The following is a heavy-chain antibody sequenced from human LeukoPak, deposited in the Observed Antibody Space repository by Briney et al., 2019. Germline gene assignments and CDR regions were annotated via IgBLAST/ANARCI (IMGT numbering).Heavy chain of an antibody. CDR3: ARPAGIAAADYYFDY. Sequence: GESLKISCKGSGYSFTSYWIGWVRQMPGKGLEWMGIIYPGDSDTRYSPSFQGQVTISADKSISTAYLQWSSLKASDTAMYYCARPAGIAAADYYFDYWGQGTLVTVSS. J-gene: IGHJ4*02. V-gene: IGHV5-51*01. CDR1: GYSFTSYW. D-gene: IGHD6-13*01. CDR2: IYPGDSDT.